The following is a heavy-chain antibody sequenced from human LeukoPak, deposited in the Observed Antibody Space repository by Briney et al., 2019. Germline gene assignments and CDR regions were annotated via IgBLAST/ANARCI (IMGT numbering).Heavy chain of an antibody. J-gene: IGHJ4*02. D-gene: IGHD2-15*01. V-gene: IGHV3-23*01. CDR3: ANGARVLLAFFDY. CDR2: ISGSGGST. CDR1: GVTFSSYA. Sequence: PGGSLRLSCAASGVTFSSYAMNWVRQAPGKGLEWVSAISGSGGSTYYADSVKGRFTISRDNYKNTLYLQMNSLRAEDTAVYYCANGARVLLAFFDYWGQGTLVTVSS.